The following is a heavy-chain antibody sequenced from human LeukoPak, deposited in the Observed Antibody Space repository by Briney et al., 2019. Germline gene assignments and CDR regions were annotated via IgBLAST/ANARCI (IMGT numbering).Heavy chain of an antibody. CDR2: ISSSSSYI. V-gene: IGHV3-21*01. D-gene: IGHD3-22*01. J-gene: IGHJ4*02. CDR1: GFTFSSYS. CDR3: ARDPWGISSGYFDY. Sequence: PGGSLRLSCAASGFTFSSYSMNWVRQAPGKGLEWVSSISSSSSYIYYADSVKGRFTISRDNAKNSLYLQMNSLRAEDTAVYYCARDPWGISSGYFDYWGQGTLVTVSS.